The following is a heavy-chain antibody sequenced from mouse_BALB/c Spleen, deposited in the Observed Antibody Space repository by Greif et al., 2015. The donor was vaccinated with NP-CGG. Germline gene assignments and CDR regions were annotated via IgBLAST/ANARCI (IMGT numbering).Heavy chain of an antibody. CDR3: ARYDYQYYYAMDY. V-gene: IGHV14-3*02. CDR2: IDPANGNT. CDR1: GFNIKDTY. J-gene: IGHJ4*01. D-gene: IGHD2-14*01. Sequence: EVKLVESGAELVKPGASVKLSCTASGFNIKDTYMHWVKQRPEQGLEWIGRIDPANGNTRYDPKFQGKATITADTSSNTAYLQLSSLTSEDTAVYYCARYDYQYYYAMDYWGQGTSVTVSS.